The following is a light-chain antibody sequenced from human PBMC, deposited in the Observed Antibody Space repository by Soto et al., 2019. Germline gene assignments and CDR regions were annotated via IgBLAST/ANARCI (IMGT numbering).Light chain of an antibody. J-gene: IGLJ1*01. CDR2: ANS. CDR1: SSSIGAGYD. CDR3: QSYDSSLYGYV. V-gene: IGLV1-40*01. Sequence: QSVLTQPPSVSGAPGQRVTISCAGSSSSIGAGYDVNWYQQLPGAAPKLLIYANSNRPSGVPDRFSGSKSGTSASLANTGLQAEDEADYYCQSYDSSLYGYVFGSGTNVPV.